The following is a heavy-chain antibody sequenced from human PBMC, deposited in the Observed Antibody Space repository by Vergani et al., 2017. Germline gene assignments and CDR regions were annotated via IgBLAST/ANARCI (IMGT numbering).Heavy chain of an antibody. J-gene: IGHJ4*02. D-gene: IGHD2-15*01. V-gene: IGHV4-38-2*01. CDR2: IYHSGST. CDR1: GYSISSGYY. Sequence: QVQLQGSGPGLVKPSETLSLTCAVSGYSISSGYYWGWIRQPPGKGLEWIGSIYHSGSTYYNPSLKSRVTISVDTSKNQFSLKLSSVTAADTAVYYCARFRSGYFDYWGQGTLVTVSS. CDR3: ARFRSGYFDY.